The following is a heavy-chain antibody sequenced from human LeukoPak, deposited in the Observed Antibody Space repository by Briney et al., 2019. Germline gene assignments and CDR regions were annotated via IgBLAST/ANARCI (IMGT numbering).Heavy chain of an antibody. CDR1: GYTFTGYY. Sequence: ASVKVSCKASGYTFTGYYMHWVRQAPGQGLEWMGWINPSSGGTNYAQKFQGRVTMTRDTSISTAYMELSRLRSDDTAVYYCARAPIVVVPPEYYYYYGMDVWGQGTTVTVSS. CDR3: ARAPIVVVPPEYYYYYGMDV. J-gene: IGHJ6*02. V-gene: IGHV1-2*02. CDR2: INPSSGGT. D-gene: IGHD2-2*01.